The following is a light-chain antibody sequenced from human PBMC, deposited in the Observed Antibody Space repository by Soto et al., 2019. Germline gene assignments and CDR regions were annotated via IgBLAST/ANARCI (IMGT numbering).Light chain of an antibody. V-gene: IGKV2-28*01. CDR3: MQAVQTPLT. CDR1: QSLLYSNGYNY. CDR2: LGS. J-gene: IGKJ4*01. Sequence: EIVMTQSPLSLPVTPGEPASISCRSSQSLLYSNGYNYLDWYLQKPGQSPQLLIYLGSNRASGVPDRFSGSGSDTDFTLKISRVEAEDVGVYFCMQAVQTPLTFGGGTKVEIK.